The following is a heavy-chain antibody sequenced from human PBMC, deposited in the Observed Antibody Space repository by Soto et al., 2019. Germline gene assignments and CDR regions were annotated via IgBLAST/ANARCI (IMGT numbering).Heavy chain of an antibody. CDR1: GGSFSGYY. Sequence: PSETLSLTCAVYGGSFSGYYWSWIRQPPGKGLEWIGEINHSGSTNYNPSLKSRVTISVDTSKNQFSLKLSSVTAADTAVYYCARYGIAAAGGMDVWGQGTKVTV. J-gene: IGHJ6*02. CDR2: INHSGST. V-gene: IGHV4-34*01. D-gene: IGHD6-13*01. CDR3: ARYGIAAAGGMDV.